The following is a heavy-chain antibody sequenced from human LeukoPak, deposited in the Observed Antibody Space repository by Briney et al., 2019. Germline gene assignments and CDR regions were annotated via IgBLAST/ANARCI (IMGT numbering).Heavy chain of an antibody. J-gene: IGHJ6*03. Sequence: PGRSLRFSCAASGFTFSSYAMHWVRQAPGKGLEWVAVISYDGSNKYYADSVKGRFTISRDNSKNTLYLQMNSLRAEDTAVYYCARGDGLEWSYYYYYMDVWGKGTTVTVSS. CDR1: GFTFSSYA. D-gene: IGHD3-3*01. CDR2: ISYDGSNK. CDR3: ARGDGLEWSYYYYYMDV. V-gene: IGHV3-30-3*01.